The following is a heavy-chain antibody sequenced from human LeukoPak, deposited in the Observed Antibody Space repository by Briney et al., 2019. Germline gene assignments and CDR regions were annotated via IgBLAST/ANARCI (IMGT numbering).Heavy chain of an antibody. CDR2: ISTTGDFI. V-gene: IGHV3-21*01. CDR3: AGRDCTNGLCQFDY. CDR1: GFTFTTYS. D-gene: IGHD2-8*01. Sequence: GGPLRLSCVASGFTFTTYSMNWVRLAPGKGLEWVSSISTTGDFIHYADSVKGRFTISRDNAKNSLYLQMNSLRAEDTAIYYCAGRDCTNGLCQFDYWGQGTLVTVSS. J-gene: IGHJ4*02.